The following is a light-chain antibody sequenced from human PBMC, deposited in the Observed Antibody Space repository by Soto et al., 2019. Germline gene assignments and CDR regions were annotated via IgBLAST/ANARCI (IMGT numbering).Light chain of an antibody. CDR1: QGISNY. V-gene: IGKV1-27*01. CDR2: AAS. Sequence: DIQMTQSPSSLSAFVGDSVTITCRASQGISNYLAWYQQKPGKVPKLLIYAASTLQSGVPSRFSGSGSGTDFTLTISSLRPEDVATYYSQNYNSAPVWFGQGTKVEIK. CDR3: QNYNSAPVW. J-gene: IGKJ1*01.